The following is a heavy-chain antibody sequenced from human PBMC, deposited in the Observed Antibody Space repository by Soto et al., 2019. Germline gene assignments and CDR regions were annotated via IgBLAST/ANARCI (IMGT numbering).Heavy chain of an antibody. D-gene: IGHD3-3*01. CDR2: INLNDGGT. CDR1: EYSFGDYY. J-gene: IGHJ4*02. CDR3: VRDAPSHQSIFDL. V-gene: IGHV1-2*02. Sequence: QVQLVQSGTEVKKPGASVKVSCKTSEYSFGDYYLHWVRQAPEQGLEWMGWINLNDGGTNSPRKFQGRLTMTSDTSINTVYMELSRLRSDDTAVYFCVRDAPSHQSIFDLWGPGTLVTVSS.